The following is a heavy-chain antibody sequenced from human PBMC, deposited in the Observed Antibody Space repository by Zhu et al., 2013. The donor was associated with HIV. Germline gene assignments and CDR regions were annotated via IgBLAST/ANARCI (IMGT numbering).Heavy chain of an antibody. V-gene: IGHV1-8*03. CDR3: ASYSIYHY. D-gene: IGHD4-4*01. CDR1: GHTFTSYD. CDR2: MNPKSGNT. Sequence: QVQLVQSGAEVKKPGASVKVSCKASGHTFTSYDINWVRQVSGQGLEWMAWMNPKSGNTGYAQNFQGRVTITRDTSTRTVYMELSSLRSEDTAVYYCASYSIYHYWGQGTLVTVSS. J-gene: IGHJ4*02.